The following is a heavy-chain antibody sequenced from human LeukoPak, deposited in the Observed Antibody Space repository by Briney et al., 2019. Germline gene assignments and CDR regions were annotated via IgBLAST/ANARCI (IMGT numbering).Heavy chain of an antibody. CDR2: IIPIFGTA. D-gene: IGHD3-22*01. V-gene: IGHV1-69*01. Sequence: SVKVSCKASRGTFSNYAISWVRQAPGQGLEWMGGIIPIFGTANYAQKFQGRVTITADESTSTAYMELSSLRSEDTAVYYCARGPHYYDSSGYYEGAFDIWGQGTMVTVSS. CDR3: ARGPHYYDSSGYYEGAFDI. CDR1: RGTFSNYA. J-gene: IGHJ3*02.